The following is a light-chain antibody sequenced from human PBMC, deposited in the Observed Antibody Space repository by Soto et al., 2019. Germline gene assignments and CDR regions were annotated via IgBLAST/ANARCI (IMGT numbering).Light chain of an antibody. Sequence: EIVLTQSPATLSLSPGERATLSCRASQSVRNYLAWYQQKPVQPPRLLIYDASNRATGIPARFSGSGSGTDFTLTISSLEPEDFAVYYCQQRSNWPPYTFGQGTKLEI. CDR2: DAS. J-gene: IGKJ2*01. V-gene: IGKV3-11*01. CDR1: QSVRNY. CDR3: QQRSNWPPYT.